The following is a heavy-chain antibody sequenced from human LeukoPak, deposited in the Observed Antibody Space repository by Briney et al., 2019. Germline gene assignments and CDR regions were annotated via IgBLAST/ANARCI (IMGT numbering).Heavy chain of an antibody. CDR3: ARAAYDFWSGSNAFDI. J-gene: IGHJ3*02. CDR1: GFTFSSYS. D-gene: IGHD3-3*01. V-gene: IGHV3-21*01. CDR2: ISSSSSYI. Sequence: GGSLRLSCAASGFTFSSYSMNWVRQAPGKGLGWVSSISSSSSYIYYADSVKGRFTISRDNAKNSLYLQMNSLRAEDTAVYYCARAAYDFWSGSNAFDIWGQGTMVTVSS.